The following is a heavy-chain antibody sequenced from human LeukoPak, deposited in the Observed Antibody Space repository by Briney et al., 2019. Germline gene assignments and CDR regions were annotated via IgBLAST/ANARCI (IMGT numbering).Heavy chain of an antibody. J-gene: IGHJ4*02. V-gene: IGHV3-48*01. D-gene: IGHD2-2*01. CDR3: ARRGSSTHWYFDY. Sequence: GGSLRLSCAASGFVFNSYSMNWVRQTPGKGLEWVSYISSSSRTIYFADSVKGRFTISRDNGKNSLYLQMNSLRAEDTAVYYCARRGSSTHWYFDYWGQGTLVTVSS. CDR2: ISSSSRTI. CDR1: GFVFNSYS.